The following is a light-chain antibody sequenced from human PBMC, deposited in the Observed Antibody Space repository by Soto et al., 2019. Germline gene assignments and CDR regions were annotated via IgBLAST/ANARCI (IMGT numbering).Light chain of an antibody. Sequence: VMTQSTATLSVSTGERATLSCRASQSVGGDLAWYQQKPGQAPRLLIYGASSRAPGIPDRFSGSGSGTKFTLTISSLQSEDSAVYYCQQYENWPQLTFGGGTKVDIK. V-gene: IGKV3-15*01. CDR3: QQYENWPQLT. CDR1: QSVGGD. CDR2: GAS. J-gene: IGKJ4*01.